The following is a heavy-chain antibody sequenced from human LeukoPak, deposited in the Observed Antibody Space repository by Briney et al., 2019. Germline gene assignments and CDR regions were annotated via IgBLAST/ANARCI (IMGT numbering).Heavy chain of an antibody. Sequence: PGGSLRLSCAASGFTFGSYAVSWVRQTPGKSLEWVSIITNGGGTTYYADSVRARFTISRDNSKNMLYLQMNSLRAEDTAVYYCVKLSSGSGSKFGFDSWGQGTLVTVSS. J-gene: IGHJ4*02. CDR1: GFTFGSYA. D-gene: IGHD6-19*01. V-gene: IGHV3-23*01. CDR2: ITNGGGTT. CDR3: VKLSSGSGSKFGFDS.